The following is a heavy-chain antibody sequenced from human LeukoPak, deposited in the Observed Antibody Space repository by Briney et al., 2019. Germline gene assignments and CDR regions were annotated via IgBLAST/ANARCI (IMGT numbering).Heavy chain of an antibody. CDR3: AREVRHCSGGSCQNWFDP. J-gene: IGHJ5*02. D-gene: IGHD2-15*01. CDR2: IYYSGST. CDR1: GGSISSGDYY. V-gene: IGHV4-30-4*01. Sequence: SQTLSLTCTVSGGSISSGDYYWSWIRQPPGKGLEWIGYIYYSGSTYYNPSLKSRVTISVDRSKNQFSLKLSSVTAADTAVYYCAREVRHCSGGSCQNWFDPWGQGTLVTVSS.